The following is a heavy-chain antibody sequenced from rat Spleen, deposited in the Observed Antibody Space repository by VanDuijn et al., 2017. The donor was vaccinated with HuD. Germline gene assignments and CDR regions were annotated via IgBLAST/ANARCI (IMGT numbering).Heavy chain of an antibody. V-gene: IGHV2-72*01. CDR1: GFSLTSNG. D-gene: IGHD5-1*01. J-gene: IGHJ1*01. CDR3: ARQAGSGWYFDF. Sequence: QVQLKESGPGLMQPSETLSLTCTVSGFSLTSNGVGWVRQPLGKGLVWMGTIWAGGSTNYNSAVQSRLSISRDTSKSQVFLKRNSLQPEDTGTYYCARQAGSGWYFDFWGPGTMVTVSS. CDR2: IWAGGST.